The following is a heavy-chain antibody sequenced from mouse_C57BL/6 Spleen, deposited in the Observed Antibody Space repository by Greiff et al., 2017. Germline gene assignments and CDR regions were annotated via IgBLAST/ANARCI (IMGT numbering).Heavy chain of an antibody. D-gene: IGHD2-4*01. CDR2: INYDGSST. Sequence: DVKLVESEGGLVQPGSSMKLSCTASGFTFSDYYMAWVRQVPEKGLEWVANINYDGSSTYYLDSLKSRFIISRDNAKNILYLQMSSLKSEDTATYYCARDDSFAYWGQGTLVTVSA. CDR3: ARDDSFAY. V-gene: IGHV5-16*01. J-gene: IGHJ3*01. CDR1: GFTFSDYY.